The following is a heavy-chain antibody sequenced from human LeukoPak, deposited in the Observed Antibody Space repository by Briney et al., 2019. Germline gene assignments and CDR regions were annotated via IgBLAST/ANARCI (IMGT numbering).Heavy chain of an antibody. CDR1: GGSISSSSYY. CDR2: IYYSGST. V-gene: IGHV4-39*07. CDR3: ARDRAGDIVF. Sequence: SETLSLTCTVSGGSISSSSYYWGWIRQPPGKGLEWIGSIYYSGSTYYNPSLKSRVTISVDTSKNQFSLKLSSVTAADTAVYYCARDRAGDIVFWGQGTLVTVSS. J-gene: IGHJ4*02. D-gene: IGHD2-15*01.